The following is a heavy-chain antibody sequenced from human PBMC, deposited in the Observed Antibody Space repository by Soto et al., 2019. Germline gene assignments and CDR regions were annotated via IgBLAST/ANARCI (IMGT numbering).Heavy chain of an antibody. CDR3: AKDDGRSWYVDY. CDR2: ISGSGVRT. J-gene: IGHJ4*02. V-gene: IGHV3-23*01. D-gene: IGHD3-10*01. Sequence: EVQLLESGGGLVQPGGSLRLSCIASGFSFSNYAMSWVRQAPGKGLEWVSGISGSGVRTYYADSVKGRFTISRDNAKNTLYMQMNSLRAENTAVHYCAKDDGRSWYVDYWGQGTLVTVSS. CDR1: GFSFSNYA.